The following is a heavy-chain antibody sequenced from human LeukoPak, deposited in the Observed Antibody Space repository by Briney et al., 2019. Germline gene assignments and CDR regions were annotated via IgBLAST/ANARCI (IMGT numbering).Heavy chain of an antibody. CDR1: GFTFSSYG. V-gene: IGHV3-30*18. D-gene: IGHD6-13*01. J-gene: IGHJ4*02. CDR3: AKAGGGSSSWYYFDY. Sequence: GRSLRLSCAASGFTFSSYGMHWVRQAPGKGLEWVAVISYDGSNKYYADSVKGRFTISRDNSKNTLYLQMNSLRAEDTAVYYCAKAGGGSSSWYYFDYRGQGTLVTVSS. CDR2: ISYDGSNK.